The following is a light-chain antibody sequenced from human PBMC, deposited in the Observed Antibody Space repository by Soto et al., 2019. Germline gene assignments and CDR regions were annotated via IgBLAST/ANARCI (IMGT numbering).Light chain of an antibody. Sequence: EIVLTQSPATLSLSPGQRATLSCRASQSVSTYLAWYQQKAGQAPRLLIHDASNRATGIPARFSGSGSGTDFTLTISSLQSEDCAIYYCQQYHTWPITFGGGTKVDI. J-gene: IGKJ4*01. CDR1: QSVSTY. CDR2: DAS. CDR3: QQYHTWPIT. V-gene: IGKV3-11*01.